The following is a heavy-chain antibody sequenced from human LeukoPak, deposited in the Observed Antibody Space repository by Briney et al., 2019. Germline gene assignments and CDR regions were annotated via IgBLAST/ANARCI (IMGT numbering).Heavy chain of an antibody. Sequence: AGGSLRLSCAASGFTFSSYGMHWVRQAPGKGLEWVAVISYDGSNKYYADSVKGRFTISRDNSKNTLYLQMNSLRAEDTAVYYCARGLQPFLQSSLTYWGQGTLVTVSS. J-gene: IGHJ4*02. D-gene: IGHD5-24*01. V-gene: IGHV3-30*03. CDR2: ISYDGSNK. CDR3: ARGLQPFLQSSLTY. CDR1: GFTFSSYG.